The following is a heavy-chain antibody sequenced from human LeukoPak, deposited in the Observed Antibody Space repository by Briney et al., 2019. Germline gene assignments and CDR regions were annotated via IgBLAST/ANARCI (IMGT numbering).Heavy chain of an antibody. CDR1: GYTFTGYY. Sequence: GPSVNVSCKASGYTFTGYYMHWVPQAPGQGREGMGWINHNSGGTSYAQKFQGRVTMTRDTSISTDYMELSRLRSDDTAVYYCAVGYGDYPPYYYGMDVWGQGTTVTVPS. CDR2: INHNSGGT. D-gene: IGHD4-17*01. V-gene: IGHV1-2*02. CDR3: AVGYGDYPPYYYGMDV. J-gene: IGHJ6*02.